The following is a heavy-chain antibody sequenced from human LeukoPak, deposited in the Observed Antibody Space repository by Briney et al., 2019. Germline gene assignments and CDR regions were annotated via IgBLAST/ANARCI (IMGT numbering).Heavy chain of an antibody. J-gene: IGHJ6*03. CDR1: GGSISSSNNY. Sequence: SETLSLTCTVSGGSISSSNNYWGWLRQPPGKGLEWIGSIYYSGSTYYKPSLKSRVAISVDTSKNQFSLKLSSVTAADTAFYYCARLPQYYYHYMDVWGKGTTVTISS. V-gene: IGHV4-39*01. CDR3: ARLPQYYYHYMDV. CDR2: IYYSGST.